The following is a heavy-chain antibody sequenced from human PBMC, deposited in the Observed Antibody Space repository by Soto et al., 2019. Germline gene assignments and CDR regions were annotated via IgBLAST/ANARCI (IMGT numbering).Heavy chain of an antibody. D-gene: IGHD3-22*01. Sequence: EVQLLESGGGLVQPGGSLRLSCAASGFTFSSYAMSWVRQAPGKGLEWVSAISGSGGSTYYADSVKGRFIISRDNSKNTLYLQMNSLRAEDTAVYYCAKPGSSGYYGGDDAFDIWGQGTMVTVSS. J-gene: IGHJ3*02. CDR2: ISGSGGST. CDR1: GFTFSSYA. V-gene: IGHV3-23*01. CDR3: AKPGSSGYYGGDDAFDI.